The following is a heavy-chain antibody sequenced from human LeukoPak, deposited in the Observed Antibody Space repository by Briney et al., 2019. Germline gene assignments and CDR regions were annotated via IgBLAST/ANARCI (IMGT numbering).Heavy chain of an antibody. V-gene: IGHV3-21*01. CDR3: YYGSGGYFAD. D-gene: IGHD3-10*01. J-gene: IGHJ4*02. CDR1: GVTFSSYS. Sequence: GGSLRLSCAASGVTFSSYSMNWVRQAPGKGLEWVSSISSSSSYVYYADSVKGRFTISRDNAKNSLYLKMNSLRAEDTAVYYCYYGSGGYFADWGQGTPVTV. CDR2: ISSSSSYV.